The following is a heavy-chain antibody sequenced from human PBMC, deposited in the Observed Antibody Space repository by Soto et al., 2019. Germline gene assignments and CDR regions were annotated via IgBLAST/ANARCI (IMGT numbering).Heavy chain of an antibody. D-gene: IGHD3-9*01. CDR2: ISGSGGST. CDR1: GFTFSSYA. CDR3: AKDTYYDILTGYYYFDE. V-gene: IGHV3-23*01. J-gene: IGHJ4*02. Sequence: GGSLRLSCAASGFTFSSYAMSWVRQAPGKGLEWVSAISGSGGSTYYADSVKGRFTISRDNSKNTLYLQMNSLRAEDTAVYYCAKDTYYDILTGYYYFDEWGQGTLVTVSS.